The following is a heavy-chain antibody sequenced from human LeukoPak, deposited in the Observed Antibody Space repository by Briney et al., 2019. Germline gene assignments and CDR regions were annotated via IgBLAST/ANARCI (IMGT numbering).Heavy chain of an antibody. D-gene: IGHD6-19*01. V-gene: IGHV3-23*01. CDR1: GFTFSSYA. CDR3: AKAPSSSGWIPFDY. Sequence: GGSLRLSCAASGFTFSSYAMSWVRQAPGKGLEWVSAISGSGGSTYYADSVKGRFTISRDNSKNTLYLQINSLRAEDTAVYYCAKAPSSSGWIPFDYWGQGTLVTVSS. CDR2: ISGSGGST. J-gene: IGHJ4*02.